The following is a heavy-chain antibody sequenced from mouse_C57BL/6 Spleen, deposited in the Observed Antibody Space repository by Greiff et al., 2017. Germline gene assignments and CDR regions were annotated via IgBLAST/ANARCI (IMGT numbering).Heavy chain of an antibody. CDR3: ARPPPTVVAPAV. CDR2: INPSNGGT. CDR1: GYTFTSYW. V-gene: IGHV1-53*01. D-gene: IGHD1-1*01. Sequence: QVQLQQPGTELVKPGASVKLSCKASGYTFTSYWMHWVKQRPGQGLEWIGNINPSNGGTNYNEKFKSKATLTVDKSSSTAYMQLSSLTSEDSAVFYCARPPPTVVAPAVWGTGTTVTVSA. J-gene: IGHJ1*03.